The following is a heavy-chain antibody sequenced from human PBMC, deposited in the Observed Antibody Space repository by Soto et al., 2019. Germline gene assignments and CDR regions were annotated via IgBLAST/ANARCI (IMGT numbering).Heavy chain of an antibody. CDR3: AKDGSHNFDY. CDR2: MSYDGSNE. D-gene: IGHD1-26*01. V-gene: IGHV3-30*18. J-gene: IGHJ4*02. CDR1: GFTFSHYA. Sequence: QVQLVESGGGVVQPGRSLRLSCAASGFTFSHYAMHWVRQAPGKGLEWVALMSYDGSNEYYADSVKGRFTISRDNSKNMLYLQMNSLRAEDTAVYYFAKDGSHNFDYWGQGTLVTVSS.